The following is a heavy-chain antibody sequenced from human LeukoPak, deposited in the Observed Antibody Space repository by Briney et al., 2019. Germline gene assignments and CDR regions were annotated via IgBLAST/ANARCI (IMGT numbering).Heavy chain of an antibody. CDR2: INHSGST. D-gene: IGHD4-17*01. V-gene: IGHV4-34*01. J-gene: IGHJ4*02. Sequence: SETLSLTCAVYGGSFSGYYWSWIRQPPGKGREWIGEINHSGSTNYNPSLKSRGTISVDTSKNQFSLKLSSVTAEDTALYYCARPYGDYDYFDYWGQGTLVTVSS. CDR3: ARPYGDYDYFDY. CDR1: GGSFSGYY.